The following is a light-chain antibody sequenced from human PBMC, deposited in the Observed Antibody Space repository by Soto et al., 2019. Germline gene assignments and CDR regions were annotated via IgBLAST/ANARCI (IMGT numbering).Light chain of an antibody. CDR1: QSVSPNY. CDR3: HQYGSPPFT. Sequence: EIVLTQSPGTLSLSPGDRATLSCRASQSVSPNYLALYQQSLGQAPRLLIYYASTRATGIPDRFRGNGSGTDFTLSISRLEPEDFAVYYCHQYGSPPFTFGHGTKVYLK. V-gene: IGKV3-20*01. CDR2: YAS. J-gene: IGKJ3*01.